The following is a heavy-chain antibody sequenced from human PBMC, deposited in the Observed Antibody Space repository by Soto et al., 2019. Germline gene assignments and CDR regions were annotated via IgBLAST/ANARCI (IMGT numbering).Heavy chain of an antibody. CDR3: ARVDDSSGYLDY. J-gene: IGHJ4*02. Sequence: PSETLSLTCTVSGGSISSGDYYWSWIRQPPGKGLEWIGYIYYSGSTYYNPSLKSRVTISVDTSKNQFSLKLSSVTAADTAVYYCARVDDSSGYLDYWGQGTLVTVSS. V-gene: IGHV4-30-4*01. CDR2: IYYSGST. CDR1: GGSISSGDYY. D-gene: IGHD3-22*01.